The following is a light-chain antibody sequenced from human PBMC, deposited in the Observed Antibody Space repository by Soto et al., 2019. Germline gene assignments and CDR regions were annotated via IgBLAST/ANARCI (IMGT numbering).Light chain of an antibody. CDR1: QRVSNN. V-gene: IGKV3-15*01. CDR3: QQYNNWPPWT. Sequence: ILMTQSPATLSVSPGERATLSCRASQRVSNNLAWYQQKPGHAPRLLIYDASTRATGIPARFSGSGSGTEFTLTISGMQSEDFAVYYCQQYNNWPPWTFGQGTKVEIK. J-gene: IGKJ1*01. CDR2: DAS.